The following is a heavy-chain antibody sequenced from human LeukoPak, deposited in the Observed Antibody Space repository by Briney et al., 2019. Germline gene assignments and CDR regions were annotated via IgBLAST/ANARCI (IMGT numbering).Heavy chain of an antibody. CDR1: GFTFSGYW. J-gene: IGHJ3*02. D-gene: IGHD3-10*01. Sequence: GGSLRLSCAASGFTFSGYWMHWVRQGPGKGLEWVSGINSDGGITSYADSVKGRFTISRDNAKNTLYLQMNSLRAEDTAWYYFARAKDGSGSYYMAGSFDIWGQGTMVTVSS. V-gene: IGHV3-74*01. CDR3: ARAKDGSGSYYMAGSFDI. CDR2: INSDGGIT.